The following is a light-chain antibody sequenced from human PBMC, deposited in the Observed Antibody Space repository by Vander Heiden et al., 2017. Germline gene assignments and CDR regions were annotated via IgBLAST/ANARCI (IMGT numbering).Light chain of an antibody. CDR3: QQYYSTPYT. CDR1: QSVLYSSNNKNY. CDR2: WSS. Sequence: DIVMAQSPGSLAVSLAERASTDAKASQSVLYSSNNKNYLAWYQQKPGQPPKLLICWSSTRESGVPDRFSGSGSGTDFTLTISSLQAEDVAVYYCQQYYSTPYTFGQGTKLEIK. V-gene: IGKV4-1*01. J-gene: IGKJ2*01.